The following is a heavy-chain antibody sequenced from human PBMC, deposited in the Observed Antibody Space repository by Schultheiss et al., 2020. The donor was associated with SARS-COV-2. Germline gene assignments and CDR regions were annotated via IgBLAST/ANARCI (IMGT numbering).Heavy chain of an antibody. D-gene: IGHD3-16*01. CDR1: GFTFDDYA. V-gene: IGHV3-9*01. CDR3: AKDRGVGLKYYYYGMDV. CDR2: ISWNSGSI. Sequence: GGSLRLSCAASGFTFDDYAMHWVRQAPGKGLEWVSGISWNSGSIGYADSVKGRFTISRDNSKNTLYLQMNSLRAEDTAVYYCAKDRGVGLKYYYYGMDVWGQGTTVTVSS. J-gene: IGHJ6*02.